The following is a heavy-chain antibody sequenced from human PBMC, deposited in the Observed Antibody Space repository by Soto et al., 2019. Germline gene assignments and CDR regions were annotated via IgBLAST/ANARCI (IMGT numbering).Heavy chain of an antibody. CDR3: AKDPLDSNYYYYYMDV. CDR1: GFTFSSYG. D-gene: IGHD4-4*01. J-gene: IGHJ6*03. V-gene: IGHV3-30*18. CDR2: ISYDGSNK. Sequence: QVQLVESGGGVVQPGRSLRLSCAASGFTFSSYGMHWVRQAPGKGLEWVAVISYDGSNKYYADSVKGRFTISRDNSKNTLYLQMNSLRAEDTAVYYCAKDPLDSNYYYYYMDVWGKGTTVTVSS.